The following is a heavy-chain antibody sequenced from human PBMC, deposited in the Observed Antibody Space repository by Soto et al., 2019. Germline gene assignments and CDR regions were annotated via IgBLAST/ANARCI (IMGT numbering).Heavy chain of an antibody. J-gene: IGHJ3*02. CDR3: AKDEGGDFWSGYYAFDI. CDR1: GYTYSSYA. CDR2: ISGSGGST. V-gene: IGHV3-23*01. D-gene: IGHD3-3*01. Sequence: EVQLLESGGGLVQPGGSLRLSCAASGYTYSSYAMSWVRQAPGKGLEWVSAISGSGGSTYYADSVKGRFTISRDNSKNTLYLQMNSLRAEDTAVYYCAKDEGGDFWSGYYAFDIWGQGTMVPVSS.